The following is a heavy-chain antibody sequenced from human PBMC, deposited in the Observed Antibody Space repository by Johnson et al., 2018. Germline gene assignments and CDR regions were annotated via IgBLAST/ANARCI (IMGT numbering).Heavy chain of an antibody. CDR2: VSSTNAI. V-gene: IGHV3-69-1*01. J-gene: IGHJ3*02. Sequence: VQLVQSGGGLVQPGGSLRLSCAVSTSTFNTQHYNWDRQAPGKGLEWIAYVSSTNAIFYADSVKGRFTISRDNAKTSVFLQMDSLRADDTAVYYCVKDQDWAFDIWGQGTMVTVSS. CDR3: VKDQDWAFDI. CDR1: TSTFNTQH. D-gene: IGHD3-9*01.